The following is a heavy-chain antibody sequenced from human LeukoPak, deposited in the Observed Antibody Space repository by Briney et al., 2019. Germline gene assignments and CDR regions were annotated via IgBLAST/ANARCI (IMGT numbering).Heavy chain of an antibody. D-gene: IGHD1-20*01. J-gene: IGHJ2*01. V-gene: IGHV4-4*07. CDR1: GGSISSYY. Sequence: SETLSLTCTVSGGSISSYYWSWIRQPAGKGLEWIGRIYTSGSTNYNPSLKSRVTISVDTSKNQFSLKLSSVTAADTAVYYCARHITAMVWYFDLWGRGTLVTVSS. CDR2: IYTSGST. CDR3: ARHITAMVWYFDL.